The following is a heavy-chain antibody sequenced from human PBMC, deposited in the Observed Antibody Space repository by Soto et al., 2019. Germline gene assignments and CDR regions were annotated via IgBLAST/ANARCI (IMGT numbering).Heavy chain of an antibody. CDR3: ARTAAAGKNYYGTDV. D-gene: IGHD6-13*01. J-gene: IGHJ6*02. Sequence: SVKVSCKASGGTFSSYAISWVRQAPGQGLEWMGGIIPIFGTANYAQKFQGRVTITADESISTAYLKWSSLKASDTAMYYCARTAAAGKNYYGTDVWGQGTTVTVSS. CDR1: GGTFSSYA. V-gene: IGHV1-69*13. CDR2: IIPIFGTA.